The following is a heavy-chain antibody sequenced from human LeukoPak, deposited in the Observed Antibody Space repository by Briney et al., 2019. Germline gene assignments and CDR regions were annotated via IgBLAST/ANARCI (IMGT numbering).Heavy chain of an antibody. D-gene: IGHD5-18*01. CDR1: GGSISSGGYY. CDR3: ARGGHQYSYDRGAHYY. V-gene: IGHV4-31*03. Sequence: SETLSLTCTVSGGSISSGGYYWSWIRQHPGKGLEWIGYIYYSGSTYYNPSLKSRVTISVDTSKNQFSLKLSSVTAADTAVYYCARGGHQYSYDRGAHYYWGQGTLVTVSS. J-gene: IGHJ4*02. CDR2: IYYSGST.